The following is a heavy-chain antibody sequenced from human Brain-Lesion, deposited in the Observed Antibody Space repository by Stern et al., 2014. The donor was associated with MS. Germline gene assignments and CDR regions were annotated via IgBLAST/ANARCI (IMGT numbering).Heavy chain of an antibody. J-gene: IGHJ4*02. CDR2: TRTQADKYAT. Sequence: VQLVQSGGELDQPGWSLKLSCATSGRPFDSSAMHWGRHAPGTGLEWIGRTRTQADKYATAYAASVKGRLCVSRNDSVNVAYLQMSGLKTEDTAVYYCTRTQELAAFDFWGRGTLVTVSS. D-gene: IGHD2-15*01. CDR1: GRPFDSSA. CDR3: TRTQELAAFDF. V-gene: IGHV3-73*01.